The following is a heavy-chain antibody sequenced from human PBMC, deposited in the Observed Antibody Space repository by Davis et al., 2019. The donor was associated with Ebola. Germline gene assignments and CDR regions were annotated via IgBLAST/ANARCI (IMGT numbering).Heavy chain of an antibody. CDR2: IKQDGSEK. J-gene: IGHJ1*01. V-gene: IGHV3-7*01. D-gene: IGHD6-13*01. CDR1: GFTFSSYW. Sequence: GESLKISCAASGFTFSSYWMSWVRQAPGKGLEWVANIKQDGSEKYYVDSVKGRFTISRDNAKNSLYLQMNSLRAEDTAVYYCARDGIAAELYFQHWGQGTLVTVSS. CDR3: ARDGIAAELYFQH.